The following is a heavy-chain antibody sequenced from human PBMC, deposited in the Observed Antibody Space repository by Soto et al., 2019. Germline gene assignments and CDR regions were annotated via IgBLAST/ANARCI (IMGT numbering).Heavy chain of an antibody. CDR3: AREGSGYDTRFDY. Sequence: QVQLVESGGGVVQPGGSLRLSCAVSGFTFVNYAVHWVRQAPGKGLEWVAVMSNDGGDQYYTDSVKGRFIISRDSSQNILYLQLSNVRPEDTALYYCAREGSGYDTRFDYWDQGTLVTVSS. J-gene: IGHJ4*02. D-gene: IGHD5-12*01. CDR1: GFTFVNYA. V-gene: IGHV3-30*04. CDR2: MSNDGGDQ.